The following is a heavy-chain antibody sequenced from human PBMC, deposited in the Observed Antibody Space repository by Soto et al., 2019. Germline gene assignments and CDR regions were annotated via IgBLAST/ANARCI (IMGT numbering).Heavy chain of an antibody. Sequence: GGSLRLSCAALGFTFSNAWMSWVRQAPGKGLEWVGRIKSKTDGGTTDYAAPVKGRFTISRDDSKNTLYLQMNSLKTEDTAVYYCTTYRKSGYSGQGRRAFDIWGQGTMVTVSS. D-gene: IGHD5-12*01. CDR3: TTYRKSGYSGQGRRAFDI. CDR2: IKSKTDGGTT. CDR1: GFTFSNAW. V-gene: IGHV3-15*01. J-gene: IGHJ3*02.